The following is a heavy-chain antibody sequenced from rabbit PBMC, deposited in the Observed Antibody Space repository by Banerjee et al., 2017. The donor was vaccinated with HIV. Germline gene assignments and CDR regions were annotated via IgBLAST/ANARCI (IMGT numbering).Heavy chain of an antibody. V-gene: IGHV1S40*01. J-gene: IGHJ4*01. D-gene: IGHD1-1*01. CDR3: ARDGTRNSAYYFTL. CDR2: IYAGSGST. Sequence: QSLGESGGDLVKPGASLTLTCTASGFSFSSSYYMCWVRQAPGKGLEWIACIYAGSGSTWYASWAKGRFTISKTSSTTVTLQMTSLTAADTATYFCARDGTRNSAYYFTLWGPGTLVTVS. CDR1: GFSFSSSYY.